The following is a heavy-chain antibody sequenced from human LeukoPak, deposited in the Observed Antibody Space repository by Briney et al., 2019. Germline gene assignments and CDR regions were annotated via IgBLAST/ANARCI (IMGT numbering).Heavy chain of an antibody. J-gene: IGHJ4*02. D-gene: IGHD3-3*01. CDR2: IYTSGST. CDR3: ARDSITIFGVVII. Sequence: SQTLSLTCTVSGGSFSSGGYYWSWIRQPAGKGLEWIGRIYTSGSTNYNPSLKSRVTISVDTSRNQFSLKLTSVTAADTAVYYCARDSITIFGVVIIWGQGTLVTVSS. V-gene: IGHV4-61*02. CDR1: GGSFSSGGYY.